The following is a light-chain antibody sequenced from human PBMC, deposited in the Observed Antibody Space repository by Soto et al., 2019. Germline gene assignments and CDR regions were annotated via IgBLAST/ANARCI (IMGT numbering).Light chain of an antibody. CDR3: QQYNSYSL. J-gene: IGKJ2*01. V-gene: IGKV1-5*01. CDR1: QSISSW. CDR2: DAS. Sequence: DIQMTQSPSTLSASVGDRVTITCRASQSISSWLAWYQQKPGKAPKLLIYDASSLESGVPSRFSGSGSGTEFTLTISSLQPDDFATYYRQQYNSYSLFGQGTKLEIK.